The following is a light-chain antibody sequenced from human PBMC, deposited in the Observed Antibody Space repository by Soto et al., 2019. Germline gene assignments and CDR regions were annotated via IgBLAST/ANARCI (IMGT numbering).Light chain of an antibody. CDR3: QQRSNWPHT. CDR1: QSIDKY. Sequence: DIQMTQSPASGPAPVGHRVTITCRASQSIDKYVNWYQQKPGKGPNLLIYAASNLRTGVPSRFSGSGSGTDFTLTISSLEPEDFAVYYCQQRSNWPHTFGGGTKVDI. V-gene: IGKV1-39*01. J-gene: IGKJ4*01. CDR2: AAS.